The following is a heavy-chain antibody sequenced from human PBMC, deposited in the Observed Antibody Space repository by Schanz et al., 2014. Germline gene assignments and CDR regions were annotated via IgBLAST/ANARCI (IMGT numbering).Heavy chain of an antibody. V-gene: IGHV4-4*07. J-gene: IGHJ5*02. CDR1: GASVSSFY. CDR3: ARTLVNGSRKWFVP. D-gene: IGHD3-10*01. Sequence: QVQLQESGPGLVKPSETLSLTCAVSGASVSSFYWSWIRQPAGKGLEWIGHVYATGRTKYNPSLKGRATMSGDTSQKQISLKLTSVTAADTAVYYCARTLVNGSRKWFVPWGPGTQVTVSS. CDR2: VYATGRT.